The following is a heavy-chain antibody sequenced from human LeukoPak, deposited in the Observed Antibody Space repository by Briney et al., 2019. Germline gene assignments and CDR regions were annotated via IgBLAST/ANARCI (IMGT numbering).Heavy chain of an antibody. J-gene: IGHJ6*02. CDR2: INAGNGNT. CDR3: ARSVYYDSSGRYGMDV. D-gene: IGHD3-22*01. V-gene: IGHV1-3*01. Sequence: ASVKVSCKASGYTFTSYAMHWVRQAPGQRLEGMGWINAGNGNTKYSQKFQGRVTITRDTSASTAYMELSSLRSEDTAVYYRARSVYYDSSGRYGMDVWGQGTTVTVSS. CDR1: GYTFTSYA.